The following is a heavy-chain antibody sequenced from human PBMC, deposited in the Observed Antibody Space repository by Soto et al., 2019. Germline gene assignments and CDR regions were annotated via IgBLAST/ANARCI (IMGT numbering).Heavy chain of an antibody. V-gene: IGHV3-74*01. CDR3: ARGGSLNWYFDL. J-gene: IGHJ2*01. Sequence: EVQLVESGGGLVQPGGSLRLSCAASGFTFSSYWMHWVRQAPGKGLVWVSRINSDGSSTSYADSVKGRFTISRDNAKNTMYLQMNSLRAEDTAVYYCARGGSLNWYFDLWGRGTLVTVSS. CDR2: INSDGSST. CDR1: GFTFSSYW. D-gene: IGHD1-26*01.